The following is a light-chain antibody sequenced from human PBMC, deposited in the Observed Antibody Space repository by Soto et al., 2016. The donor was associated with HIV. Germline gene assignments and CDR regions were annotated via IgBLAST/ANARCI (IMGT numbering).Light chain of an antibody. J-gene: IGKJ1*01. Sequence: DIQMTQSPSSVSASVGDRVTITCRASQDISRWLAWYQQTPGKAPKLLMSGASVLHTGVPSRFSGSGSGTDFTLTINSLQPEDFGTYFCQQAYGIPRTFGPGTKIEI. CDR1: QDISRW. CDR2: GAS. CDR3: QQAYGIPRT. V-gene: IGKV1-12*01.